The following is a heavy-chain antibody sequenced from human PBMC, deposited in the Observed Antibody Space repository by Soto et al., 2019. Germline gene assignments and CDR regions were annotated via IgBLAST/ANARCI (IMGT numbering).Heavy chain of an antibody. CDR1: GYTFTSYG. CDR2: ISAYNGNT. Sequence: QVQLVQSGAEVKKPGASVKVSCKASGYTFTSYGISWVRQAPGQGLEWMGWISAYNGNTNYAQKLQGRVTMTTDTSTRTAYMELRSRRSDDTAVYYCARRVLGYCSSTSCYRDDAFDIWGQGTMVTVSS. J-gene: IGHJ3*02. CDR3: ARRVLGYCSSTSCYRDDAFDI. V-gene: IGHV1-18*01. D-gene: IGHD2-2*01.